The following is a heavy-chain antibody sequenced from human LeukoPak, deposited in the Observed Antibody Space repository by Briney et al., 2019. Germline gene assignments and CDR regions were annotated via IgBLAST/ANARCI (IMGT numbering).Heavy chain of an antibody. V-gene: IGHV3-30*04. Sequence: PGGSLRLSCAASGFTFSSYAIHWVRQAPGKGLEWVALISYDGSNKYYADSVKGRFTISRDNSKNTLYLQMNSLRAEDTAVYYCAKGPYYYDSSGYTYFDYWGQGTLVTVSS. J-gene: IGHJ4*02. CDR1: GFTFSSYA. CDR2: ISYDGSNK. CDR3: AKGPYYYDSSGYTYFDY. D-gene: IGHD3-22*01.